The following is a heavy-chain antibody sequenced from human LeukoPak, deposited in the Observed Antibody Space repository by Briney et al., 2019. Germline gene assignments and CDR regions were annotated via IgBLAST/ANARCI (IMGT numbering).Heavy chain of an antibody. V-gene: IGHV1-69*01. J-gene: IGHJ4*02. D-gene: IGHD6-19*01. CDR1: GGTFSSYA. CDR3: AREATVAARSFDY. Sequence: RASVKVSCKASGGTFSSYAISWVRQAPGQGLEWMGGIIPIFGTAYYAQKFQGRVTITADESTSTAYMELSSLRSEDTAVYYCAREATVAARSFDYCGQGTLVTVSS. CDR2: IIPIFGTA.